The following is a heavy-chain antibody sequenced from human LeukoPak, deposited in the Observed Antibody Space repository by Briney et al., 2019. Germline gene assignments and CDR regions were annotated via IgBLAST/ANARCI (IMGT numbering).Heavy chain of an antibody. CDR3: ARANPQSWQQLTLGYFDY. D-gene: IGHD4-11*01. CDR1: GYTFTGYY. V-gene: IGHV1-2*02. CDR2: INPNSGGT. Sequence: ASLKVSCKASGYTFTGYYMHWVRQAPGQGLEWMGWINPNSGGTNYTQKFQGRVTMTRDTSISTAYMELRSLRSDDTAVYYCARANPQSWQQLTLGYFDYWCQGTLVTVSS. J-gene: IGHJ4*02.